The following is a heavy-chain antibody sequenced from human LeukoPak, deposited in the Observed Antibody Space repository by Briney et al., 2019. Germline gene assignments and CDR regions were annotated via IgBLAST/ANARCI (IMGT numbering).Heavy chain of an antibody. J-gene: IGHJ6*04. CDR3: AELGITMIGGV. D-gene: IGHD3-10*02. V-gene: IGHV3-7*01. Sequence: PGGSLRLSCAASEFTFSNSWMTWVRQAPGKGLEWVANIKQDGSEKYFVDSVKGRFTISRDNAKNSLYLQMNSLRAEDTAVYYCAELGITMIGGVWGKGTTVTISS. CDR1: EFTFSNSW. CDR2: IKQDGSEK.